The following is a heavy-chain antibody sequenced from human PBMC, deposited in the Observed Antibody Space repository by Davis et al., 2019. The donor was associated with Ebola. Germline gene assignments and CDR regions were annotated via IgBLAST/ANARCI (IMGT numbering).Heavy chain of an antibody. V-gene: IGHV3-53*01. CDR3: ARGYNWNYFDI. J-gene: IGHJ3*02. CDR2: IYSGGST. D-gene: IGHD1-7*01. Sequence: GESLKISCAASGFTVSSNYMSWVRQAPGKGLEWVSVIYSGGSTYYADSVKGRFTISRDNSKNTLYLQMNSLRAEDTAVYYCARGYNWNYFDIWGQGTMVTVSS. CDR1: GFTVSSNY.